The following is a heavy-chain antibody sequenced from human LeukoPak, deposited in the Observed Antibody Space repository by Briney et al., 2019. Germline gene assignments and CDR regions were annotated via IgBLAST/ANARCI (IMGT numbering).Heavy chain of an antibody. Sequence: SVKVSCKASGGTFSSYAISWVRQAPGQGLEWMGGIIPIFGTANYAQKLQGRVTITTDESTSTAYMELSSLRSEDTAVYYCARDGREYYYDSSGSYFQHWGQGTLVTVSS. D-gene: IGHD3-22*01. V-gene: IGHV1-69*05. J-gene: IGHJ1*01. CDR2: IIPIFGTA. CDR1: GGTFSSYA. CDR3: ARDGREYYYDSSGSYFQH.